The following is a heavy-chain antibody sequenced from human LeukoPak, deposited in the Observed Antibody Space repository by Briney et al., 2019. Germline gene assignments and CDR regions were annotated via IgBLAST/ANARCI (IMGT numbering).Heavy chain of an antibody. V-gene: IGHV3-30*02. CDR3: AKDLIVVVPAAIRIFEEYYYYYMDV. Sequence: GGSLRLSCAASGFTFSSYGMHWVRQAPGKGLEWVAFIRYDGSNKYYADSVKGRFTISRDNSKNTLYLQMNSQRAEDTAVYYCAKDLIVVVPAAIRIFEEYYYYYMDVWGKGTTVTVSS. CDR2: IRYDGSNK. J-gene: IGHJ6*03. CDR1: GFTFSSYG. D-gene: IGHD2-2*01.